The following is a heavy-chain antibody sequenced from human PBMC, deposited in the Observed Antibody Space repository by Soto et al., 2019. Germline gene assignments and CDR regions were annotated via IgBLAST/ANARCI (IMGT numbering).Heavy chain of an antibody. CDR1: GFTFSSYA. D-gene: IGHD3-22*01. Sequence: GGSLRLSCAASGFTFSSYAMHWVRQAPGKGLEWVAVISYDGSNKYYADSVKGRFTISRDNSKNTLYLQMNSLRAEDTAVYYCARGFSCVYYESSSSVYILYWGQGPPVTV. CDR2: ISYDGSNK. V-gene: IGHV3-30-3*01. CDR3: ARGFSCVYYESSSSVYILY. J-gene: IGHJ4*02.